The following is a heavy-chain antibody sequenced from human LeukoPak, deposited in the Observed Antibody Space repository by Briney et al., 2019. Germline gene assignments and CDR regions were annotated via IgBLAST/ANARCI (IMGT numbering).Heavy chain of an antibody. D-gene: IGHD6-19*01. CDR2: IWYDGSNK. V-gene: IGHV3-33*06. Sequence: PGRSLRLSCAASGFTFISYGMHWVRQAPGKGLEWGAVIWYDGSNKYYADSVKGRFSISRDNSKNTLYLQMNSLRAEDTAVYYCAKEKYSSGWCFDYWGQGTLVTVSS. CDR1: GFTFISYG. J-gene: IGHJ4*02. CDR3: AKEKYSSGWCFDY.